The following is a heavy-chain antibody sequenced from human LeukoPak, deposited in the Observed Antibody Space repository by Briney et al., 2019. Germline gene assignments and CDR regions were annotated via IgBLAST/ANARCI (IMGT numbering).Heavy chain of an antibody. J-gene: IGHJ4*02. CDR1: GYTFNNYG. CDR2: MSTNSANS. D-gene: IGHD5-18*01. CDR3: ARGGFIYGYSYFDY. V-gene: IGHV1-8*02. Sequence: ASVKVSCKASGYTFNNYGISWVRQAPGQGLEWMGWMSTNSANSGYAQKFLGRATMTGDSSMSTAYLELSSLRSEDTAVYYCARGGFIYGYSYFDYWGQGTLVTVSS.